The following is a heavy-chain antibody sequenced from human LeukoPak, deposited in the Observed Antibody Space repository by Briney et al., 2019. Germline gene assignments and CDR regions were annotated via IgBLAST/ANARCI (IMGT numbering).Heavy chain of an antibody. J-gene: IGHJ4*02. CDR2: VNRDGSET. CDR1: GFTLSNHW. D-gene: IGHD3-22*01. V-gene: IGHV3-7*01. CDR3: ARDLSSSGYPYYFDY. Sequence: PGGSLRLSCAASGFTLSNHWMTWVRQVPGRGPEWVANVNRDGSETYYLDSVKGRFTISRDNAKNSLYLQMNSLRAEDTAVYYCARDLSSSGYPYYFDYWGQGTLVTVSS.